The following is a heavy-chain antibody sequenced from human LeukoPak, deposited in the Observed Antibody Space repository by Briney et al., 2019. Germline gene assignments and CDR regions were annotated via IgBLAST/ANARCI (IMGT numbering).Heavy chain of an antibody. D-gene: IGHD2-15*01. CDR2: ILFDGSKE. Sequence: GGSLRLSCAPSGFTFSHYGMHWVRQAPGKGLEWVAIILFDGSKEYYEDSVKGRFTISRDNSKNTLYLQMNSLRAEDTAVYYCARVTCSGGSCYVGLGIDYWGQGTLVTVSS. CDR3: ARVTCSGGSCYVGLGIDY. V-gene: IGHV3-33*01. J-gene: IGHJ4*02. CDR1: GFTFSHYG.